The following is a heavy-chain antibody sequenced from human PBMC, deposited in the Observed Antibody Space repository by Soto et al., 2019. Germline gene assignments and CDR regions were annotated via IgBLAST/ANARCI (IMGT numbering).Heavy chain of an antibody. V-gene: IGHV3-21*01. Sequence: PGGTLRLSCAASGFTFSSYSMNWVRQAPGKGLEWVSSISSSSSYIYYADSVKGRFTISRDNAKNSLYLQINSLRAEDTAVYYCARGGYYDSSGYPPDYWGQGTLVTVSS. J-gene: IGHJ4*02. CDR3: ARGGYYDSSGYPPDY. D-gene: IGHD3-22*01. CDR2: ISSSSSYI. CDR1: GFTFSSYS.